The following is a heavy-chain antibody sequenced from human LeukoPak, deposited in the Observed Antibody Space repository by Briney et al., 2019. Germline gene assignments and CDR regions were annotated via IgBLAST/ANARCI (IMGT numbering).Heavy chain of an antibody. J-gene: IGHJ4*02. V-gene: IGHV3-7*01. Sequence: PGGSLRLSCEASGFTFSYYWMSWVRQAPGKGLEWVANIKYDGSEQYYVDSVKGRFTVSRDNAKNSLYLQTNSLRAEDTAVYYCARDQDGGYCNDGIFNRGSDYWGQGTLVTVSS. D-gene: IGHD2-15*01. CDR1: GFTFSYYW. CDR2: IKYDGSEQ. CDR3: ARDQDGGYCNDGIFNRGSDY.